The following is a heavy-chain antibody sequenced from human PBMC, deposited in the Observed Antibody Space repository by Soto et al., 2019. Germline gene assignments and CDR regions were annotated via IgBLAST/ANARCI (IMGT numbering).Heavy chain of an antibody. CDR2: INHSGST. CDR3: ARDGDGCIHP. V-gene: IGHV4-34*01. J-gene: IGHJ5*02. Sequence: SETLSLTCAVYGGSFSGYYWSWIRQPPGKGLEWIGEINHSGSTNYNPSLKSRVTISLDTSKKQFSLKMRSVTAADTAVYYCARDGDGCIHPGGQGXLLTVYS. D-gene: IGHD6-19*01. CDR1: GGSFSGYY.